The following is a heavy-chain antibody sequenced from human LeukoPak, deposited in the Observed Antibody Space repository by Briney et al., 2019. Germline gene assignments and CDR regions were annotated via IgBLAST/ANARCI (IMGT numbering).Heavy chain of an antibody. Sequence: SETLSLACTVSGGSISNYYWSWIRQPAGKGLEWIGRIYTSGSTNYNPSLKSRVTMSVDTSKNQFSLKLSSVTAADTAVYYCARAGRVTIFGVDSNWFDPWGQGTLVTVSS. J-gene: IGHJ5*02. CDR1: GGSISNYY. V-gene: IGHV4-4*07. CDR3: ARAGRVTIFGVDSNWFDP. CDR2: IYTSGST. D-gene: IGHD3-3*01.